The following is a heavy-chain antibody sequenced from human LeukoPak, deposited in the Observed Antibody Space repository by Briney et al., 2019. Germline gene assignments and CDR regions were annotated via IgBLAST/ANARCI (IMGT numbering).Heavy chain of an antibody. CDR2: IIPIFVTA. D-gene: IGHD3-3*01. CDR3: AVRTHPTPNFSYYDTGMDV. V-gene: IGHV1-69*13. Sequence: GASVKVSCKASGGTFSSYAISWVRQAPGQGLEWMGGIIPIFVTANYAQKFQGRVTITADESTSTAYMELSSLRSEDTAVYYCAVRTHPTPNFSYYDTGMDVWGQGTTVTVSS. CDR1: GGTFSSYA. J-gene: IGHJ6*02.